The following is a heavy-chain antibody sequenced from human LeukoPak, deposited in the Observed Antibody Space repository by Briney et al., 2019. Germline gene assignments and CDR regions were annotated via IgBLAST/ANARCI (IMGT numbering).Heavy chain of an antibody. CDR3: GRGHWGLDY. Sequence: GGSLRLSCAASGFTFSSYAMHWVRQAPGKGLEWVSYISNSGREINYADSVKGRFTISRDNAMSSLYLQMNSLRVEDTAVYYCGRGHWGLDYWGQGTLVTVSS. CDR1: GFTFSSYA. CDR2: ISNSGREI. D-gene: IGHD7-27*01. J-gene: IGHJ4*02. V-gene: IGHV3-21*05.